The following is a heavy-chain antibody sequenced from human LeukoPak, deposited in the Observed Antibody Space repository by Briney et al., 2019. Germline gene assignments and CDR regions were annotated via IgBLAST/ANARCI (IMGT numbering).Heavy chain of an antibody. V-gene: IGHV3-23*01. D-gene: IGHD3-10*01. Sequence: PGGSLRLSCAASGFTFSSYAMSWVRQAPGRGLEWVSGISGSGGSTYYADSVKGRFTISRDNSKNTLYLQMNTLRAEDTAVYYCANDYRSGSFHDFWGQGTLVTVSS. CDR3: ANDYRSGSFHDF. CDR1: GFTFSSYA. CDR2: ISGSGGST. J-gene: IGHJ4*02.